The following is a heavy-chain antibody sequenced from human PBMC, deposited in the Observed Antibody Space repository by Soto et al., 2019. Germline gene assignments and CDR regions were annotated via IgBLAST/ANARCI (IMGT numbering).Heavy chain of an antibody. V-gene: IGHV4-31*03. Sequence: SETLSLTCTVSGGSISRGGYYWSWIRQHPGKGLEWIGYIYYSGSTYYNPSLKSRVTISVDTSKNQFSLKLSSVTAADTAVYYCARGARYCSGGSCHRTEYSQHCGPGTLVTVSS. CDR3: ARGARYCSGGSCHRTEYSQH. D-gene: IGHD2-15*01. CDR1: GGSISRGGYY. CDR2: IYYSGST. J-gene: IGHJ1*01.